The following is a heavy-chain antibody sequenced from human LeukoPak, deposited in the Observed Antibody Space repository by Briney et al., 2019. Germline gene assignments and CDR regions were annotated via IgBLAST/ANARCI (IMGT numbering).Heavy chain of an antibody. CDR3: ASAAFYYSSGSYYRYAFDI. CDR2: IYSDGST. CDR1: GFTVSSNY. V-gene: IGHV3-66*01. Sequence: GGSLRLSCAASGFTVSSNYMNWVRQAPGKGLEWVSVIYSDGSTYYADSVKGRFTISRDNSKNKLYFQMNSLRAEDTAVYYCASAAFYYSSGSYYRYAFDIWGQGTMVTVSS. J-gene: IGHJ3*02. D-gene: IGHD3-10*01.